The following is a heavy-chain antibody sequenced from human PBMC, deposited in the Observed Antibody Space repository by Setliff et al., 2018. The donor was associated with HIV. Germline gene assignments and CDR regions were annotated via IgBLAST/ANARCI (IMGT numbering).Heavy chain of an antibody. CDR3: ARGRCYSSSWYEY. CDR1: GGSFSGYY. J-gene: IGHJ4*02. D-gene: IGHD6-13*01. V-gene: IGHV4-34*01. Sequence: LSLPCGVYGGSFSGYYWSWIRQPPGKGLEWIGEINHSGSTNYNPSLKSRVTISVDTSKNQFSLKLSSVTAADTAVYYCARGRCYSSSWYEYWGQGTLVTVSS. CDR2: INHSGST.